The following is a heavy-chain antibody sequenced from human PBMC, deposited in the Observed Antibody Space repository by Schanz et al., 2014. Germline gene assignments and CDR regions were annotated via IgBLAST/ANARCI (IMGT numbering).Heavy chain of an antibody. CDR2: ISTSGTYM. CDR3: ARPALWFGDNCFDP. CDR1: GFSFRGFW. J-gene: IGHJ5*02. D-gene: IGHD3-10*01. Sequence: EVQLAESGGGLVQPGGSLRLSCAASGFSFRGFWMTWVRQAPGRGLEWVSSISTSGTYMYIADSVKGRFTISRDNSKNTLYLQMNSLRAEDTAVYYCARPALWFGDNCFDPWGQGTLVTVSS. V-gene: IGHV3-21*01.